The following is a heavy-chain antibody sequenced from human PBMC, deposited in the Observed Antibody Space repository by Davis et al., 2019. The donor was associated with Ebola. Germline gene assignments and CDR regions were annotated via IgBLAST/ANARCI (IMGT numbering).Heavy chain of an antibody. CDR2: ISSSSSYI. CDR3: ARVDYSNYVAGFDP. CDR1: GFTFSSYS. J-gene: IGHJ5*02. D-gene: IGHD4-11*01. V-gene: IGHV3-21*01. Sequence: GESLKISCAASGFTFSSYSMNWVRQAPGKGLEWASSISSSSSYIYYADSVKGRFTISRYNAKNSLYLQMNSLRAEDTAVYYCARVDYSNYVAGFDPWGQGTLVTVSS.